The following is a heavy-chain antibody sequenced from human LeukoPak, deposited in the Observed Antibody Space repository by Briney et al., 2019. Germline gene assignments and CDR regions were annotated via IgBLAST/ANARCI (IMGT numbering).Heavy chain of an antibody. CDR2: IKQDGSEK. J-gene: IGHJ6*02. D-gene: IGHD2-15*01. CDR3: AREAQIVVVVAATPYYGMDV. Sequence: GGSLRLSCAASGFTFSSYWMIWVRQAPGKGLEWVANIKQDGSEKYHVDSVKGRFTISRDNAKNTLYLQMNSLRAEDTAVYYCAREAQIVVVVAATPYYGMDVWGQGTTVTVSS. CDR1: GFTFSSYW. V-gene: IGHV3-7*01.